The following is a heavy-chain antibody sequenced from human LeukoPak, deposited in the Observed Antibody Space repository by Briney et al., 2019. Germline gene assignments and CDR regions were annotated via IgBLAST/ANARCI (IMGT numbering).Heavy chain of an antibody. J-gene: IGHJ4*02. D-gene: IGHD3-10*01. CDR3: ARLGNRIGGDY. CDR1: GGSISSGSYY. Sequence: PSETLSLTCTVSGGSISSGSYYWSWIRQPAGKGLEWIGRIYTSGSTNYNPSLKSRVTISVDTSKNQFSLKLSSVTAADTAVYYCARLGNRIGGDYWGQGTLVTVSS. CDR2: IYTSGST. V-gene: IGHV4-61*02.